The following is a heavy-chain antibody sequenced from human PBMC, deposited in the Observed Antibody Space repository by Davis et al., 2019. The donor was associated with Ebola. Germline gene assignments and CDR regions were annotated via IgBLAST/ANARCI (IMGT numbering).Heavy chain of an antibody. CDR1: GYSFTSYW. CDR2: IYPGDSDT. V-gene: IGHV5-51*01. D-gene: IGHD5-12*01. J-gene: IGHJ2*01. Sequence: GESLKISCKGSGYSFTSYWIGWVRQMPGKGLEWMGIIYPGDSDTRYSPSFEGQVTISVDRSISTAYLQWSSLKASDTAMYYCARQVGVVATIIPYWYFDLWGRGTLVTVSS. CDR3: ARQVGVVATIIPYWYFDL.